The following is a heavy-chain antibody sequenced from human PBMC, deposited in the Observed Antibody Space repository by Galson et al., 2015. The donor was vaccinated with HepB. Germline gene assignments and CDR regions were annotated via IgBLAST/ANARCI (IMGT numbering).Heavy chain of an antibody. CDR1: GFTFSSYG. J-gene: IGHJ4*02. V-gene: IGHV3-33*01. D-gene: IGHD6-25*01. CDR3: VREMAIAAPAAFDY. CDR2: IWAAGPVQ. Sequence: SLRLSCAAPGFTFSSYGMHWVRQAPGKGLEWVSLIWAAGPVQHYGGSVKGRFIISRDNSKSMVYLQMNNLRADDTAMYYCVREMAIAAPAAFDYWGRGTLVTVSS.